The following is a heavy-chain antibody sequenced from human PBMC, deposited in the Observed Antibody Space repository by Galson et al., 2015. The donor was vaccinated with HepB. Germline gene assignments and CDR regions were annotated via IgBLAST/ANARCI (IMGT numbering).Heavy chain of an antibody. J-gene: IGHJ4*02. CDR1: GGSFRSYV. D-gene: IGHD5-12*01. CDR3: AKEVAEVGIDQ. V-gene: IGHV1-69*13. CDR2: VIPLLDPT. Sequence: SVKVSCKASGGSFRSYVFTWVRQAPGQGLEWMGGVIPLLDPTNHAQRFQDRVTIVADESASTAYMELTNLTSGDTAVYYRAKEVAEVGIDQWGQGTLVIVAS.